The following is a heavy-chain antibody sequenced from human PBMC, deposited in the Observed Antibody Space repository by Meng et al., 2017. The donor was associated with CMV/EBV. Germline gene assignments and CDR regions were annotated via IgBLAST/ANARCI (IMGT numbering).Heavy chain of an antibody. D-gene: IGHD6-13*01. Sequence: GESLKISCAASGIPFRTHWMHWVRQAPGKGLVWVSAISGGGGSTYYADSVKGRFTISRDNSKNTLYLQMNSLRAEDTAVYYCAKTTAVDTRSYYYYGMDVWGQGTTVTVSS. CDR1: GIPFRTHW. CDR3: AKTTAVDTRSYYYYGMDV. V-gene: IGHV3-23*01. CDR2: ISGGGGST. J-gene: IGHJ6*02.